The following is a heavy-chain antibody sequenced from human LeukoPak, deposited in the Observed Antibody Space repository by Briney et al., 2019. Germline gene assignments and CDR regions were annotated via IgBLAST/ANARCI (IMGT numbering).Heavy chain of an antibody. D-gene: IGHD6-13*01. V-gene: IGHV4-39*07. CDR3: ARSSPDRSSSWYRANWFDP. CDR2: IYYSGST. CDR1: GGSISSSSYY. Sequence: SETLSLTCTVSGGSISSSSYYWGWIRQPPGKGLEWIGSIYYSGSTNYNPSLKSRVTISVDTSKNQFSLKLSSVTAADTAVYYCARSSPDRSSSWYRANWFDPWGQGTLVTVSS. J-gene: IGHJ5*02.